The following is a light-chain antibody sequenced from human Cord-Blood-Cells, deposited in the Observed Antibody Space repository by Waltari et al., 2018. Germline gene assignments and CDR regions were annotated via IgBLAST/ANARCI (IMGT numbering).Light chain of an antibody. V-gene: IGKV1-39*01. CDR3: QQSYSTLYS. CDR1: QSISSY. J-gene: IGKJ2*03. Sequence: DIQMTQSPSPLSASVGDRVTITCRASQSISSYLNWYQQKQGKAPKLLIYAASSLQSGVPSRFSGSGSGTDFTLTISSLQPEEFATYYCQQSYSTLYSFGQGTKLEIK. CDR2: AAS.